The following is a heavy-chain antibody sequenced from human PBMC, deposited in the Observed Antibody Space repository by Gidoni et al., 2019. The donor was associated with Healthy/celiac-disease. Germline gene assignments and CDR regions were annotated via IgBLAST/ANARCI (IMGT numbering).Heavy chain of an antibody. J-gene: IGHJ3*02. CDR3: AGRIREAFDI. V-gene: IGHV1-69*04. CDR1: GGTYSSYA. Sequence: QVQLVQSGAEVKKPGSSVKVSCKASGGTYSSYAISWVRQAPGQGLEWMGRIIPILGIANYAQKCQGRVTITAGKSTSTAYMELSSLGSEDTAVYYCAGRIREAFDIWGQGTMVTVSS. CDR2: IIPILGIA.